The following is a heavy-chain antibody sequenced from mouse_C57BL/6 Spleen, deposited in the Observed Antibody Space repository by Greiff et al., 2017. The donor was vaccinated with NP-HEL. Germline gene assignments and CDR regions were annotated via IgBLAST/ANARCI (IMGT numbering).Heavy chain of an antibody. CDR3: AIGYYGSSPWFAY. Sequence: QVQLQQSGPELVKPGASVKISCKASGHAFSSSWMNWVKQRPGKGLEWIGRIYPGDGDTNYNGKFKGKATLTADKSSSTAYMQLSSLTSEDSAVYFCAIGYYGSSPWFAYWGQGTLVTVSA. V-gene: IGHV1-82*01. CDR2: IYPGDGDT. D-gene: IGHD1-1*01. CDR1: GHAFSSSW. J-gene: IGHJ3*01.